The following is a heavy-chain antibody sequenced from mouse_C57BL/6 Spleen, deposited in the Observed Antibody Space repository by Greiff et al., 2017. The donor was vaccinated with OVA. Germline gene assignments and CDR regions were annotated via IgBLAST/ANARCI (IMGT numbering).Heavy chain of an antibody. CDR3: ARGGDSSGYVDYAMDY. CDR2: IDPSDSYT. D-gene: IGHD3-2*02. V-gene: IGHV1-69*01. CDR1: GYTFTSYW. J-gene: IGHJ4*01. Sequence: QVQLKQSGAELVMPGASVKLSCKASGYTFTSYWMHWVKQRPGQGLEWIGEIDPSDSYTNYNQKFKGKSTLTVDKSSSTAYMQLSSLTSEDSAVYYCARGGDSSGYVDYAMDYWGQGTSVTVSS.